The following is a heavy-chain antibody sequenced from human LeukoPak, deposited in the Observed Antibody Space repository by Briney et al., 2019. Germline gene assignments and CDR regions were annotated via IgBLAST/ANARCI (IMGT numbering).Heavy chain of an antibody. CDR3: ARVPGPYTTSRFDY. Sequence: TSVKVSCKTSGYTFTDYYLHWVRQAPGQGLEWMGRIDPNSGGTNYAQKFQVRVTVTRDTSISTVYMELSGLRSDDTAVYYCARVPGPYTTSRFDYWGQGTLVTVSS. CDR1: GYTFTDYY. D-gene: IGHD6-13*01. V-gene: IGHV1-2*02. CDR2: IDPNSGGT. J-gene: IGHJ4*02.